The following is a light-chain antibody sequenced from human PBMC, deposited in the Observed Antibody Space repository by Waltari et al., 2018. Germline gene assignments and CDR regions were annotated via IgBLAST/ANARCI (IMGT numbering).Light chain of an antibody. V-gene: IGLV3-21*04. Sequence: SYVLTQAPSVSVAPGKTATITCGGNNIGGRRVHWYRQKPGQAPALVMYDDSDRPSGIPEGFSGSNSGNTATLTISRVEAGDEADYYCQVWDSGSRDRHVVFGGGTKLTVL. J-gene: IGLJ2*01. CDR3: QVWDSGSRDRHVV. CDR1: NIGGRR. CDR2: DDS.